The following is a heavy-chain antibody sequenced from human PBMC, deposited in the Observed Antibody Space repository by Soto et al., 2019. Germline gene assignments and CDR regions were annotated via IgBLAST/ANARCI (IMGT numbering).Heavy chain of an antibody. D-gene: IGHD6-25*01. CDR2: INAGNGNT. Sequence: ASVKISCKASGYTFTSYAMHWVRQAPGQRLEWMGWINAGNGNTKYSQKFQGRVTITRDTSASTAYMELSSLRSEDTAVYYCARLPPTRHWFDPWGQGTLVTVSS. J-gene: IGHJ5*02. CDR3: ARLPPTRHWFDP. CDR1: GYTFTSYA. V-gene: IGHV1-3*01.